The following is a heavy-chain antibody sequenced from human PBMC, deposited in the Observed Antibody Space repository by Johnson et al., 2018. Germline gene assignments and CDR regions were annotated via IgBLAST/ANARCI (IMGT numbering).Heavy chain of an antibody. D-gene: IGHD3-22*01. CDR3: VRVLYYPDAFDI. Sequence: VQLVESGGGLVQPGGSLRLSCAASGFTFSSYSMNWVRQAPGKGLEWVSYISSSSSTIYYADSVKGRFTISRDNAKKSLYLQMNSLRAEDTAVYYCVRVLYYPDAFDIWGQGTMVTVSS. J-gene: IGHJ3*02. CDR1: GFTFSSYS. CDR2: ISSSSSTI. V-gene: IGHV3-48*01.